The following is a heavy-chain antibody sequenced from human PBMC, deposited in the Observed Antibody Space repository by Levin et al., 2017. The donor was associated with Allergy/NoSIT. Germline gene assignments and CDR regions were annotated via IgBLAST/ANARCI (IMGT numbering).Heavy chain of an antibody. CDR3: VKVRCSGTSCYVRGGFDI. CDR2: ISSNGGST. V-gene: IGHV3-64D*06. D-gene: IGHD2-2*01. J-gene: IGHJ3*02. Sequence: GGSLRLSCLASGFTFSSYAMFWVRQAPGKGLEYVSSISSNGGSTSYADSVKGRFTISRDNSKNTLYLQMSSLRDEDTAVYYCVKVRCSGTSCYVRGGFDIWGQGTMVTVSA. CDR1: GFTFSSYA.